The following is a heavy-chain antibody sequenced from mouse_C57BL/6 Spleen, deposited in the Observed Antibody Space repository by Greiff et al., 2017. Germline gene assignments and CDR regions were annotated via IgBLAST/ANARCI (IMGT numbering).Heavy chain of an antibody. CDR1: GYTFTSYW. CDR2: IHPNSGST. CDR3: ASQRRLGAY. V-gene: IGHV1-64*01. Sequence: VQLQQPGAELVKPGASVKLSCKASGYTFTSYWMHWVKQRPGQGLEWIGMIHPNSGSTNYNEKFKSKATLTVDKSASTAYMQLSSLTSEDSAVYYCASQRRLGAYWGQGTLVTVSA. J-gene: IGHJ3*01. D-gene: IGHD3-2*02.